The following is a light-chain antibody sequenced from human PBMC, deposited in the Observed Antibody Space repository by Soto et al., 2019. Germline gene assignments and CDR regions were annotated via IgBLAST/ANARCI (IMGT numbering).Light chain of an antibody. Sequence: DIQMTQSPSTLSASVGDRVTITCRASQSISSWLAWYQQKPGKAPKLLIYGASSLESGVPSRFSGSGSGTEFTLTISSLKPDDFATYYCQQYNSYWTFGQGTKV. J-gene: IGKJ1*01. V-gene: IGKV1-5*01. CDR2: GAS. CDR1: QSISSW. CDR3: QQYNSYWT.